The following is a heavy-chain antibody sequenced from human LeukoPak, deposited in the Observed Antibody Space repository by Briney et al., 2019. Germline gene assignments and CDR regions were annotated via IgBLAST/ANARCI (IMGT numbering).Heavy chain of an antibody. CDR1: GFTFSSYS. V-gene: IGHV3-21*01. CDR3: ARDRVAAALTSYGMDV. J-gene: IGHJ6*02. Sequence: GGSLRLSCAASGFTFSSYSMNWVRQAPGKGREWVSSISSSSSYIYYADSVKGRFTISRDNAKNSLYLQMNSLRAEDTAVYYCARDRVAAALTSYGMDVWGQGTTVTVSS. D-gene: IGHD6-13*01. CDR2: ISSSSSYI.